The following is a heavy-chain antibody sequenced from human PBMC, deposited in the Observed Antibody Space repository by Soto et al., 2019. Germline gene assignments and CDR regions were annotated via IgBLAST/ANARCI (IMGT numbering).Heavy chain of an antibody. Sequence: PGGSLRLSCAASGFTFSSYAMSWVRQAPGRGLEWVSAISGSGGSTYYADSVKGRFTISRDNSKNTLYLQMNSLRAEDTAVYYCAKEARQGYCSSTSCYTASSAPTNSGMDVWGQGTTVTVSS. J-gene: IGHJ6*02. V-gene: IGHV3-23*01. CDR1: GFTFSSYA. D-gene: IGHD2-2*02. CDR3: AKEARQGYCSSTSCYTASSAPTNSGMDV. CDR2: ISGSGGST.